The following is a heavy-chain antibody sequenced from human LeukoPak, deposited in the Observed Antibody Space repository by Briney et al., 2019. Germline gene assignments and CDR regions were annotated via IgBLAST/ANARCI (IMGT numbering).Heavy chain of an antibody. V-gene: IGHV3-23*01. CDR2: ISGSGAKT. Sequence: GGSLRLSCAASGFTFSSYAMSWVRQAPGKGLEWVSAISGSGAKTYYADFVKGRFTISRDNSKNTLYLQMNSLRAEDTAVYYCAKEYSGSFSPFPSYFDYWGQGTLVTVSS. CDR1: GFTFSSYA. CDR3: AKEYSGSFSPFPSYFDY. D-gene: IGHD1-26*01. J-gene: IGHJ4*02.